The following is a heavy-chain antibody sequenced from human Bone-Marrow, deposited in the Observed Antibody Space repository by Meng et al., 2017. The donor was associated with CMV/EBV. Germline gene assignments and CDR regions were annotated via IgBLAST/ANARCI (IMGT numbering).Heavy chain of an antibody. J-gene: IGHJ4*02. D-gene: IGHD3-22*01. CDR2: INPNSGGT. V-gene: IGHV1-2*02. Sequence: QVQLVQSGAEMKKPGASVKVSCKASGYTCTGYYMHWVRQAPGQGLEWMGWINPNSGGTNYAQKFQGRVTMTRDTSISTAYMELSRLRSDDTAVYYCARDPISGDSSGTDYWGQGTLVTVSS. CDR1: GYTCTGYY. CDR3: ARDPISGDSSGTDY.